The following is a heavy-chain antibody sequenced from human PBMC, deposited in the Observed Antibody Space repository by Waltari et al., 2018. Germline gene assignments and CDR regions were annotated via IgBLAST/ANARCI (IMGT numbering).Heavy chain of an antibody. J-gene: IGHJ6*02. Sequence: EVQLVESGGGLVKPGGSLRLSCAASGFTFSSYRLNWVRQAPGDGLEWISSITGSSTYTNYADSVRGRFTIARDNARNTLFVEMKSLRAEDTAVYYCARDLGSRGPRGMDVWGQGTTVIVS. CDR3: ARDLGSRGPRGMDV. CDR2: ITGSSTYT. CDR1: GFTFSSYR. V-gene: IGHV3-21*01. D-gene: IGHD2-2*01.